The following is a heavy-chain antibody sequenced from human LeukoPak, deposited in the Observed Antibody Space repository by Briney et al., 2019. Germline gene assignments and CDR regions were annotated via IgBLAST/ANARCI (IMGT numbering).Heavy chain of an antibody. CDR1: GGTFSRSA. J-gene: IGHJ4*02. CDR2: IIPIFGAA. Sequence: SVKVSCTVSGGTFSRSATNWVRQVPGQGLEWMGGIIPIFGAADYAQKFQGRVTITTDESTNTAYMEVSTLTSEDTAVYYCARRGVFGAFDHWGQGTLVTVSS. D-gene: IGHD3-10*02. V-gene: IGHV1-69*05. CDR3: ARRGVFGAFDH.